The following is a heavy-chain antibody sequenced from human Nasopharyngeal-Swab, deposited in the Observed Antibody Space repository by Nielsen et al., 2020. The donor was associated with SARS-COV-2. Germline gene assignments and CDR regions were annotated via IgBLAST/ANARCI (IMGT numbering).Heavy chain of an antibody. CDR3: ARSVGSFYGQGAFDI. D-gene: IGHD1-26*01. Sequence: GESLKISCTTSGFTFGDYAMSWFRQAPGKGLEWVAFIISTTYGGAPEYAASVKGRFTISRDGAESIAYLQMNSLETEDTGVYYCARSVGSFYGQGAFDIWGQGTMVTVSS. J-gene: IGHJ3*02. CDR1: GFTFGDYA. V-gene: IGHV3-49*01. CDR2: IISTTYGGAP.